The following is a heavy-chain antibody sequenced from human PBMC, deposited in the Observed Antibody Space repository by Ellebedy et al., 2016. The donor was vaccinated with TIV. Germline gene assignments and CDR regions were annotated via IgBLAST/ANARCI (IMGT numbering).Heavy chain of an antibody. V-gene: IGHV3-33*08. CDR1: GFTFSSYT. CDR3: ARRQYYYYGMDV. CDR2: IWYDGSNK. J-gene: IGHJ6*02. Sequence: PGGSLRLSCAASGFTFSSYTIHWVRQAPGKGLEWVAVIWYDGSNKYYAESVKGRFTMSSDNSKNKLYLQMNSLRAEDTAVYYCARRQYYYYGMDVWGQGTTVTVSS.